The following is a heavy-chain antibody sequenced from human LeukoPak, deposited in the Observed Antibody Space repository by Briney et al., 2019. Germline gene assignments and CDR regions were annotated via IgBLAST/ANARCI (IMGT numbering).Heavy chain of an antibody. V-gene: IGHV3-53*01. CDR3: AREGVITSGGAEPTDAFDI. CDR1: GFTVSSNY. CDR2: IYSGGST. Sequence: PGGSLRLSCAASGFTVSSNYMSWVRQAPGKGLEWVSVIYSGGSTYYADSVKGRFTISRDNSKNTLYLQMNSLRAEDTAVYYCAREGVITSGGAEPTDAFDIWGQGTMVTVSS. J-gene: IGHJ3*02. D-gene: IGHD3-16*01.